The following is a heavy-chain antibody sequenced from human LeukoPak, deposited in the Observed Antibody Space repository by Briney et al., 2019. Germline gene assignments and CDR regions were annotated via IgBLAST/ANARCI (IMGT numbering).Heavy chain of an antibody. CDR2: ISSSSSYI. CDR3: ARAPLTYYYYYMDV. CDR1: GFTFSSYS. Sequence: GSLRLSCAASGFTFSSYSMNWVRQAPGKGLEWVSSISSSSSYIYYADSVKGRFTISRDNAKNSLYLQMNSLRAEDTAVYYCARAPLTYYYYYMDVWGKGTTVTVSS. V-gene: IGHV3-21*01. D-gene: IGHD3-9*01. J-gene: IGHJ6*03.